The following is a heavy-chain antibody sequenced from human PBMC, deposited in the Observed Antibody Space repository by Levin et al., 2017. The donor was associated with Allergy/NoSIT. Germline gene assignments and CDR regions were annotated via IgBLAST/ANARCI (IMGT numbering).Heavy chain of an antibody. CDR2: INWKGGRT. D-gene: IGHD6-19*01. CDR1: GFTFDDYG. Sequence: GGSLRLSCAASGFTFDDYGMNWVRQAPGKGLEGVSVINWKGGRTGYADSVKGRFTISRDNAKNSLYLQTNSLRAEDTALYYCARDKGIAVAGGFDYWGQGTLVTVSS. CDR3: ARDKGIAVAGGFDY. V-gene: IGHV3-20*04. J-gene: IGHJ4*02.